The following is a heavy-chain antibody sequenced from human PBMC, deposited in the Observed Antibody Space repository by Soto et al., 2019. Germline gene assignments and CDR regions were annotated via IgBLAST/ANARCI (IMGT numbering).Heavy chain of an antibody. V-gene: IGHV1-18*01. D-gene: IGHD2-8*02. CDR2: ISAYNGDT. CDR1: GYTFITHG. J-gene: IGHJ6*03. CDR3: ARDGTGGVLGLNKYYYVDV. Sequence: QVRLVQSGAEVKKPGASVKVSCKASGYTFITHGISWVRQAPGQGLEWMGRISAYNGDTKYAQKFQGRVTLTTVKSTTTAYMEMRSLRSDDTAVYYCARDGTGGVLGLNKYYYVDVWGEGTTVTVSS.